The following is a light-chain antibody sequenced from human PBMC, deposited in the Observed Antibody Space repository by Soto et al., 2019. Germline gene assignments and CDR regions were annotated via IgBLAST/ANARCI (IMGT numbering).Light chain of an antibody. V-gene: IGKV1-33*01. Sequence: DIQMTQSPSSLSASVGDRVPITCQASQDISNYLNWYQQKPGKAPKLLIYDASNLETGVPSRFSGSGSGTDFTFTISSLQPEDIATYYCQQYDNLPLTFGGGTKGEIK. J-gene: IGKJ4*01. CDR2: DAS. CDR3: QQYDNLPLT. CDR1: QDISNY.